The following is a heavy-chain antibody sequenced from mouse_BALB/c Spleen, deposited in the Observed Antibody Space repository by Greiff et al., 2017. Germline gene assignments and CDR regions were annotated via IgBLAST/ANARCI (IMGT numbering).Heavy chain of an antibody. V-gene: IGHV7-3*02. CDR1: GFTFTDYY. CDR2: IRNKANGYTT. CDR3: ARDEGSTNYFDY. Sequence: DVHLVESGGGLVQPGGSLRLSCATSGFTFTDYYMSWVRQPPGKALEWLGFIRNKANGYTTEYSASVKGRFTISRDNSQSILYLQMNTLRAEDSATYYCARDEGSTNYFDYWGQGTTLTVSS. J-gene: IGHJ2*01.